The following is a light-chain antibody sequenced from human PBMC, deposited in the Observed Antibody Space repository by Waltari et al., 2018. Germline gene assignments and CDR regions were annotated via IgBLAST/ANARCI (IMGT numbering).Light chain of an antibody. J-gene: IGLJ2*01. V-gene: IGLV2-14*03. CDR3: SSYISSSTLEL. CDR2: DVS. CDR1: SSDVGAYNS. Sequence: QSALTQPASVSGSPGQSITLSCTGTSSDVGAYNSVSWYQQNPGKAPKLMIYDVSNRPSGVSNRFSGSKSGNTASLTISGLQAEDEADYYCSSYISSSTLELFGGGTSLTVL.